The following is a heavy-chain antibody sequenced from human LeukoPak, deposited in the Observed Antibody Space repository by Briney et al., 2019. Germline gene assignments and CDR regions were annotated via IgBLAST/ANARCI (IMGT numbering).Heavy chain of an antibody. Sequence: PSETLSLTCTVSGGSISSYYWSWIRLPPGKGLEWIGYIYYSGSTNYNPSLKSRVTISVDTSKNQFSLKLSSVTAADTAVYYCARGRHYYDSSGYFYYFDYWGQGTLVTVSS. J-gene: IGHJ4*02. CDR1: GGSISSYY. D-gene: IGHD3-22*01. CDR3: ARGRHYYDSSGYFYYFDY. CDR2: IYYSGST. V-gene: IGHV4-59*01.